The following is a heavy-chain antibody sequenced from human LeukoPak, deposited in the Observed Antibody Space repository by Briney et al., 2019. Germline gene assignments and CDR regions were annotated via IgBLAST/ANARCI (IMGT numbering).Heavy chain of an antibody. CDR1: VGSTCGGGSY. Sequence: SETLSLTSTVSVGSTCGGGSYCSWGRQHPGKGMEWLGYIYYSGSSYYNPSLKSRVTISVDTSKNQVSLKLSPVTAADTAVYYCARDSLSDLRTDYYGMDVWGQGTTVTVSS. V-gene: IGHV4-31*03. D-gene: IGHD2-21*01. CDR2: IYYSGSS. J-gene: IGHJ6*02. CDR3: ARDSLSDLRTDYYGMDV.